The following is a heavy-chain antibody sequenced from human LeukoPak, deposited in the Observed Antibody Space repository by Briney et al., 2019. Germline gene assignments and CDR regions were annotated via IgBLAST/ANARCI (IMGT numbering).Heavy chain of an antibody. D-gene: IGHD6-13*01. V-gene: IGHV3-7*01. Sequence: GGSLRLSCAVSGFTFTDYWMNWVRQAPGKGLEWVASIRQDGGKKSYLDSVKGRFTISRDNTKNSLYLQINSMRAEDTAVYYCARDGTAAGLYFDLWGQGTLVTVSS. CDR2: IRQDGGKK. CDR1: GFTFTDYW. CDR3: ARDGTAAGLYFDL. J-gene: IGHJ4*01.